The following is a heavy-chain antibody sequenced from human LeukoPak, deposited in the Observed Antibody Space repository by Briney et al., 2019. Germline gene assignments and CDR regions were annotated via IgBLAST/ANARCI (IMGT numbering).Heavy chain of an antibody. CDR2: IFYSGST. CDR1: GGSISSYY. V-gene: IGHV4-59*01. D-gene: IGHD4-23*01. J-gene: IGHJ3*02. Sequence: SETLSLTCTVSGGSISSYYWSWIRQPPGKGLEWIGYIFYSGSTNYNPSLKSRVTISVDTSKNQLSLKLSSVTAADTAVYYCARHQRGNSDAFDIWGQGTMVTVSS. CDR3: ARHQRGNSDAFDI.